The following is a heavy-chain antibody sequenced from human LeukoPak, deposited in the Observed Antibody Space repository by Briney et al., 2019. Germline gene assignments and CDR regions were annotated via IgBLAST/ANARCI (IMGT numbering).Heavy chain of an antibody. CDR1: GGSISSGGYY. Sequence: PSETLSLTCTVSGGSISSGGYYWSWIRQHPGKGPEWIGYIYYSGSAYYNPSLRSRVTISVDASKNQFSLKLSSVTAADTAVYYCARASSTYYYFDYWGQGTLVTVSS. D-gene: IGHD2-2*01. J-gene: IGHJ4*02. CDR3: ARASSTYYYFDY. V-gene: IGHV4-31*03. CDR2: IYYSGSA.